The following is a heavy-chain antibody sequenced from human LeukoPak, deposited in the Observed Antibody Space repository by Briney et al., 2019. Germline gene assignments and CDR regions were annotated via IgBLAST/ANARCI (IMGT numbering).Heavy chain of an antibody. CDR1: GFTFSSYW. CDR3: ARDAGSELRFLEWLSYQFDY. J-gene: IGHJ4*02. CDR2: IKQDGSEK. D-gene: IGHD3-3*01. V-gene: IGHV3-7*01. Sequence: GGSLRLSCAASGFTFSSYWMSWVRQAPGKGLEWVANIKQDGSEKYYVDSVKGRFTISRDNAKNSLYLQMNSLRAEDTAVYYCARDAGSELRFLEWLSYQFDYWGQGTLVTVSS.